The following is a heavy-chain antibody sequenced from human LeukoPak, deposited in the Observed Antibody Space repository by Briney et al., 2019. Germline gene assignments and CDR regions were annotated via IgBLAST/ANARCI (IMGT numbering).Heavy chain of an antibody. CDR1: GYTFTSYD. D-gene: IGHD2-15*01. J-gene: IGHJ4*02. CDR2: VNPNSGHT. CDR3: ARGAPGPYCSGGSCPYFDY. V-gene: IGHV1-8*01. Sequence: GASVKVSCKASGYTFTSYDVNWVRQATGQGLEWMGWVNPNSGHTGYAQKFQGSVTMTTNTSISTAYMELSSLRSEDTAVYYCARGAPGPYCSGGSCPYFDYWGQGTLVSVSS.